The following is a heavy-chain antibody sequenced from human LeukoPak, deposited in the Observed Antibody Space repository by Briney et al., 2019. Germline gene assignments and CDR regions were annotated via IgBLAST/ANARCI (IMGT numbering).Heavy chain of an antibody. V-gene: IGHV3-23*01. D-gene: IGHD3-22*01. CDR3: AKGGRWDYYDSSH. CDR2: ISGSGSTT. J-gene: IGHJ3*01. CDR1: GLTFSSFA. Sequence: PGGSLRLSCAASGLTFSSFAMTWVRQAPGKGLEWVSGISGSGSTTYYADSVKGRFTISRDNSKNTLYLQMSSLRVEDTAIYYCAKGGRWDYYDSSHWGQGTMVTVSS.